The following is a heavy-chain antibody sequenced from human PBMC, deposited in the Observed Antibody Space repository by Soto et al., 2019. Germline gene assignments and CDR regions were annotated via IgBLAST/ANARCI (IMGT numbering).Heavy chain of an antibody. Sequence: PGGSLRLSCAASGFTFSSYGMHWVRQAPGKGLEWVAVIWYDGSNKYYADSVKGRFTISRDNSKNTLYLQMNSLRAEDTAVYYCARDLRLWFWSGFHYYGMDVWGQGTTVTVS. CDR3: ARDLRLWFWSGFHYYGMDV. J-gene: IGHJ6*02. CDR2: IWYDGSNK. V-gene: IGHV3-33*01. CDR1: GFTFSSYG. D-gene: IGHD3-3*01.